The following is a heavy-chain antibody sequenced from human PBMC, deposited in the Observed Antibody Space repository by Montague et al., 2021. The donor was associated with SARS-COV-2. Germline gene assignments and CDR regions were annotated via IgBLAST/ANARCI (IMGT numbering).Heavy chain of an antibody. CDR2: INHRGTS. CDR3: ARGRQHFNMIVVVMTGGEYYFDY. V-gene: IGHV4-34*01. Sequence: SETLSLTCAVYGGSFSDNYWSWIRKPPGKGLEGIGEINHRGTSNYNPSLKSRVSISVDTSKNQFSLYLGSVTAADTAVYYCARGRQHFNMIVVVMTGGEYYFDYWGQGTLVTVSS. J-gene: IGHJ4*02. D-gene: IGHD3-22*01. CDR1: GGSFSDNY.